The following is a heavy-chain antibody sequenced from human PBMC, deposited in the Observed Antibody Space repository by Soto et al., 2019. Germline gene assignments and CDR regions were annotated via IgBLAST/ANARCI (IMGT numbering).Heavy chain of an antibody. D-gene: IGHD3-10*01. CDR1: GFTFIRYE. V-gene: IGHV3-48*03. Sequence: PGGSLRLSCAASGFTFIRYEMNWVRQAPGKGLEWVSYISSSGSTIYYADSVKGRFTISRDNAKNSLYLQMNSLRAEDTAVYYCARIRGADAFDIWGQGTMVTVSS. CDR3: ARIRGADAFDI. J-gene: IGHJ3*02. CDR2: ISSSGSTI.